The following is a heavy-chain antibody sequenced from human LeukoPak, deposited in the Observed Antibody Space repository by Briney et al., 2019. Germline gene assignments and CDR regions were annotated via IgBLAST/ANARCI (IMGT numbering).Heavy chain of an antibody. Sequence: ASVKVSCKASGYTFTSYDINWVRQATGQGLEWMGWMNPNSGNTGYAQKFQGRVTITRNTSISTAYMELSSLRSEDTAVYYCARGPSITIFGVVRSYAFDIWGQGTMVTVSS. D-gene: IGHD3-3*01. J-gene: IGHJ3*02. CDR3: ARGPSITIFGVVRSYAFDI. CDR1: GYTFTSYD. V-gene: IGHV1-8*03. CDR2: MNPNSGNT.